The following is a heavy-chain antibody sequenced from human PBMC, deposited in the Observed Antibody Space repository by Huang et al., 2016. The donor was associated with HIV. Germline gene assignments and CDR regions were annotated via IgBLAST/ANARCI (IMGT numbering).Heavy chain of an antibody. CDR3: AREKAADSAWYGVYYFDY. V-gene: IGHV4-34*01. D-gene: IGHD6-19*01. J-gene: IGHJ4*02. CDR2: INHFGKA. CDR1: GGSFSGYY. Sequence: QVQLRQWGAGLVQPSETLSLTCAVYGGSFSGYYWTWIRQSPGKGLEWVGEINHFGKATYQPSLKSRVTISKDTAKNQFSLQLTSVSAADTGVYLCAREKAADSAWYGVYYFDYWGEGALVTVTS.